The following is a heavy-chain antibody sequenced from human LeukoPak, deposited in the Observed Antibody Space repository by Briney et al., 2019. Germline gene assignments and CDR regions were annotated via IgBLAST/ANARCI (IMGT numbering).Heavy chain of an antibody. D-gene: IGHD6-13*01. CDR2: ISYDGSNK. Sequence: SCKASGGTFSTYAMHWVRQAPGKGLEWVAVISYDGSNKYYADSVKGRFTISRDNSKNTLCLQMNSLRAEDTAVYYCARDDSVYRIAAAGTNYWGQGTLVTVSS. J-gene: IGHJ4*02. CDR1: GGTFSTYA. CDR3: ARDDSVYRIAAAGTNY. V-gene: IGHV3-30-3*01.